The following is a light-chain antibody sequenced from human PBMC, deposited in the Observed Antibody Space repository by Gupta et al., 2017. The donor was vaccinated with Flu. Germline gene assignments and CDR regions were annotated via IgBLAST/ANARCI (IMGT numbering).Light chain of an antibody. Sequence: QSALTQPASVSGSPGQSITISCTGTSSDVGGYNYVSWYQQHPDKAPKLMIFEVTNRPSGVSDRFSSSKSGNTASRTISGLQAEDEADYYCSSYRNTNTLVVFGGGTKLTVL. CDR1: SSDVGGYNY. CDR3: SSYRNTNTLVV. V-gene: IGLV2-14*01. CDR2: EVT. J-gene: IGLJ2*01.